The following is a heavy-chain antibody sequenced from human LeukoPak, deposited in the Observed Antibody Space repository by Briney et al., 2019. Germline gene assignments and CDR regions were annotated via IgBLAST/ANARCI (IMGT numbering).Heavy chain of an antibody. Sequence: PGGSLRLPCAASGFTFSSYGMHWVRQAPGKGLEWVAFIRYDGSNKYYADSVKGRFTIPRDNSKNTLYLQMNSLRAEDTAVYYCAKGSGRGSYVLYNWFDPWGQGTLVTVSS. CDR2: IRYDGSNK. V-gene: IGHV3-30*02. D-gene: IGHD1-26*01. CDR3: AKGSGRGSYVLYNWFDP. J-gene: IGHJ5*02. CDR1: GFTFSSYG.